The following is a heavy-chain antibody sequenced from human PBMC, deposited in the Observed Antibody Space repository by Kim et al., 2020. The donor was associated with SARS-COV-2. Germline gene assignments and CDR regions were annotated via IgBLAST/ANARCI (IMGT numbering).Heavy chain of an antibody. J-gene: IGHJ2*01. CDR3: AKMIGPRYFDL. D-gene: IGHD3-22*01. CDR1: GFTFSSFW. CDR2: IKQDGREK. V-gene: IGHV3-7*03. Sequence: GGSLRLSCAASGFTFSSFWMSWVRQAPGKGLEWVANIKQDGREKYYVDSVKGRFTISRDNAKSSLYLQMNSLKPEDTAVYYCAKMIGPRYFDLWGRGALVTVSS.